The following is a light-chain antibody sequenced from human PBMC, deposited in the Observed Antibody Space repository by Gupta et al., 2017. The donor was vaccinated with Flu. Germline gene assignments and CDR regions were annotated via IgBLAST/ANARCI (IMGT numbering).Light chain of an antibody. CDR2: GAS. CDR3: QQYGSSPRI. Sequence: EIVLTQSPGTLSLSPGERATLSCRASQSVSSSYVAWYQQKPGQAPRLLIYGASSRATGIPDRFSGSGSGTDFTLTISRLEPEDFAVYYCQQYGSSPRIFGQGTKMEIK. CDR1: QSVSSSY. J-gene: IGKJ2*02. V-gene: IGKV3-20*01.